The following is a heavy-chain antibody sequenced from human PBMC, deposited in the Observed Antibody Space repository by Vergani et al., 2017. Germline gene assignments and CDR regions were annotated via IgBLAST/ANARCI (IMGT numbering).Heavy chain of an antibody. V-gene: IGHV3-30-3*01. J-gene: IGHJ6*03. CDR1: GFTFSSYA. Sequence: QVQLVESGGGVVQPGRSLRLSCAASGFTFSSYAMHWVRQAPGKGLEWVAVISYDGSNKYYADSVKGRFTISRDNSKNTLYLQMNSLRAEDTAVYYCARETGEDYYYMDVWGKGTTVTVSS. CDR2: ISYDGSNK. CDR3: ARETGEDYYYMDV. D-gene: IGHD1-1*01.